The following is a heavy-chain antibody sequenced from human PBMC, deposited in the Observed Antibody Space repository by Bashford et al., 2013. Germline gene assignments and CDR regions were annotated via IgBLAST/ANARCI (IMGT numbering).Heavy chain of an antibody. V-gene: IGHV4-59*12. Sequence: SETLSLTCTVSGASFSSYYWSWIRQPPGKGLEWIGYIYRSGSTNYNPSLTSRVTISVDTSKNHFSLRLSSATAADTAVYYCARGSNYYDSSGYGTDAFDIWGQGTMVTVSS. CDR2: IYRSGST. D-gene: IGHD3-22*01. CDR3: ARGSNYYDSSGYGTDAFDI. J-gene: IGHJ3*02. CDR1: GASFSSYY.